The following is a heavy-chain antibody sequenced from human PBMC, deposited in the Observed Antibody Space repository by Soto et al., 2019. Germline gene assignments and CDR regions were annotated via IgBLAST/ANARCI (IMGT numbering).Heavy chain of an antibody. CDR1: GGTFSSYT. D-gene: IGHD5-18*01. CDR3: ARVPGYSYGYDV. Sequence: ASVKVSCKASGGTFSSYTISWVRQAPGQGLEWMGRIIPNRGGTNYAQKFQGWDTMTRDTSISTAYMELSRLRSDDTAVYYCARVPGYSYGYDVWGQGTTVTVSS. V-gene: IGHV1-2*04. CDR2: IIPNRGGT. J-gene: IGHJ6*02.